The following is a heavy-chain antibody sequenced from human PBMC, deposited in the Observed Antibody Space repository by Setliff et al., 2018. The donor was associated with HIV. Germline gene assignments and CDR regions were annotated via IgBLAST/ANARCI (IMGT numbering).Heavy chain of an antibody. CDR1: GGSVSSGSYY. CDR3: ARDVLGYDSTGRFDL. V-gene: IGHV4-61*02. D-gene: IGHD3-22*01. CDR2: IYTSGST. J-gene: IGHJ2*01. Sequence: LPETLSLTCTVSGGSVSSGSYYWSWIRQPAGKGLQWIGRIYTSGSTNYNASLKSRVTISVDTSKNQFSLKLISVTAADTAVYYCARDVLGYDSTGRFDLWGRGTLVTVSS.